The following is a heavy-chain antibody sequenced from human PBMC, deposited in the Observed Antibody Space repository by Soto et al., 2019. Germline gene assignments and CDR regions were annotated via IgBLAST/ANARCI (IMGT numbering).Heavy chain of an antibody. D-gene: IGHD6-19*01. J-gene: IGHJ6*02. CDR1: GGTFSSYA. Sequence: GASVKVSCKASGGTFSSYAISWVRQAPGQGLEWMGGIIPIFGTANYAQKFQGRVTITADESTSTAYMELSSLRSEDTAVYYCARSEAVAGPDDYYYYGMDVWGQGTTVTVSS. CDR2: IIPIFGTA. CDR3: ARSEAVAGPDDYYYYGMDV. V-gene: IGHV1-69*13.